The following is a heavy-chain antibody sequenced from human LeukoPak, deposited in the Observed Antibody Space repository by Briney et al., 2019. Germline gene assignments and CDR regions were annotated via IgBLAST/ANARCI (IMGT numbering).Heavy chain of an antibody. CDR1: GFTFSSYA. D-gene: IGHD3-22*01. CDR2: ISHDGSNK. Sequence: GGSLRLSCAASGFTFSSYAMHWVRQAPGKGLEWVAVISHDGSNKYYADSVKGRFTISRDNSKNTLYLQMNSLRAEDTAVYYCARDDSNPYGPFDYWGQGTLVTVSS. CDR3: ARDDSNPYGPFDY. V-gene: IGHV3-30-3*01. J-gene: IGHJ4*02.